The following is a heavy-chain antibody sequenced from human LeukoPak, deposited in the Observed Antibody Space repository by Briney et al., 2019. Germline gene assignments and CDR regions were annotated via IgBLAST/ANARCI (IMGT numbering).Heavy chain of an antibody. CDR3: AKDLRIAVVAGTGLVDY. V-gene: IGHV3-23*01. CDR2: ISGSGGST. J-gene: IGHJ4*02. CDR1: GFTFSSYA. Sequence: GGSLRLSCAASGFTFSSYAMSWVRQAPGKGLEWVSAISGSGGSTYYADSVKGRFTISRDNSKNTLYLQMNSLRAEDTAVYYCAKDLRIAVVAGTGLVDYWGQGTLVTVSS. D-gene: IGHD6-19*01.